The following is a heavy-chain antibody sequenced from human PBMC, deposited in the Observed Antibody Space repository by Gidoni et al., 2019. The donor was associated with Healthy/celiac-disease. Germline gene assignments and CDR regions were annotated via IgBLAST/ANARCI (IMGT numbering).Heavy chain of an antibody. CDR2: INHSGST. V-gene: IGHV4-34*01. CDR1: GGSFSGYY. CDR3: ARVGWYDILTGYYNYYYYGMDV. D-gene: IGHD3-9*01. J-gene: IGHJ6*02. Sequence: QVQLQQWGAGLLKPSDTLSLTCAVYGGSFSGYYWTWIRQPPGKGLEWIGEINHSGSTNYNPSLKSRVTISVDTSKNQFSLKLSSVTAADTAVYYCARVGWYDILTGYYNYYYYGMDVWGQGTTVTVSS.